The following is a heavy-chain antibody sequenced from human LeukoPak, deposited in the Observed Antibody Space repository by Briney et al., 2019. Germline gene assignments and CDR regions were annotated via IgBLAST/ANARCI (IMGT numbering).Heavy chain of an antibody. J-gene: IGHJ6*02. Sequence: GGSLRLSCAASGFTFSSYGMHWVRQAPGKGLEWVAVIWYDGSNKYYADSVKGRLTISRDNSKNTLYLQMNSLRAEDTAVYYCARGVIAAAGTSYYYYGMDVWGQGTTVTVSS. D-gene: IGHD6-13*01. V-gene: IGHV3-33*08. CDR1: GFTFSSYG. CDR2: IWYDGSNK. CDR3: ARGVIAAAGTSYYYYGMDV.